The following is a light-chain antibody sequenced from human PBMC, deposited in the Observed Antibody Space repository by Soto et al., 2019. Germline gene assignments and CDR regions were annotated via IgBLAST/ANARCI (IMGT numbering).Light chain of an antibody. J-gene: IGKJ3*01. CDR2: AAS. CDR1: QDISDF. Sequence: IQLTQSPSSLSASVGDRVIITCRASQDISDFLAWYQQKPGIAPQLLIYAASTLQTGVPSRFSGSGSGTDFTLTISSLQPEDFATYYCQVVNTYLGWITFGPGTKVDV. CDR3: QVVNTYLGWIT. V-gene: IGKV1-9*01.